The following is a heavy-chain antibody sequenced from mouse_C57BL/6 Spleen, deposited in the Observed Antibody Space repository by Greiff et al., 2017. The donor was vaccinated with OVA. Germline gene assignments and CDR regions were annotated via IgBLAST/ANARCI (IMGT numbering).Heavy chain of an antibody. D-gene: IGHD1-1*01. Sequence: EVKLVESGEGLVKPGGFLKLSCAASGFTFSSYAMSWVRQTPEKRLEWVAYISSGGDYIYYADTVKGRFTISRDNASNTLYLHMSSLKSEDTAMYYFTRDGEYGSSYRYFDVWGTGTTVTVSS. V-gene: IGHV5-9-1*02. J-gene: IGHJ1*03. CDR2: ISSGGDYI. CDR3: TRDGEYGSSYRYFDV. CDR1: GFTFSSYA.